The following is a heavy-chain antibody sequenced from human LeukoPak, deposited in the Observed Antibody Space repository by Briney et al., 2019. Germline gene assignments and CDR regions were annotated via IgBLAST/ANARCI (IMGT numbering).Heavy chain of an antibody. CDR2: INHSGST. J-gene: IGHJ6*02. CDR3: ARGLGITIFGVVRYYYYGMDV. D-gene: IGHD3-3*01. CDR1: GGSFSGYY. Sequence: PSETLSLTCAVYGGSFSGYYWSWIRQPPGKGLEWIGEINHSGSTNYNPSLKSRVTISVDTSKNQFSLKLSSVTAADTAVYYCARGLGITIFGVVRYYYYGMDVWGQGTTVTVSS. V-gene: IGHV4-34*01.